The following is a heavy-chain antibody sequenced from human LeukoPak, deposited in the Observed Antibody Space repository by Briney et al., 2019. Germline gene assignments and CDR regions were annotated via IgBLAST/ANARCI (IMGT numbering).Heavy chain of an antibody. CDR3: AREKAGIDY. V-gene: IGHV1-46*03. Sequence: ASVKVSCKASGYTFTGYYMHWVRQAPGQGLEWMGIINPSGGSTSYAQKFHGRLTMTRDPYTSTVYMELSSMRSEDTAVYYCAREKAGIDYWGQGTLVTVSS. D-gene: IGHD1-1*01. J-gene: IGHJ4*02. CDR1: GYTFTGYY. CDR2: INPSGGST.